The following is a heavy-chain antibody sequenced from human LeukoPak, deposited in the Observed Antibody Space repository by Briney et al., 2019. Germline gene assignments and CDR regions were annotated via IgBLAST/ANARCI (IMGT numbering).Heavy chain of an antibody. J-gene: IGHJ6*03. CDR2: MNPNSGNT. D-gene: IGHD6-19*01. CDR1: GYTFTGYY. V-gene: IGHV1-8*03. Sequence: ASVKVSCKASGYTFTGYYMHWVRQATGQGLEWMGWMNPNSGNTGYAQKFQGRVTITRNTSISTAYMELSSLRSEDTAVYYCARVISSGWYYYYYYMDVWGKGTTVTVSS. CDR3: ARVISSGWYYYYYYMDV.